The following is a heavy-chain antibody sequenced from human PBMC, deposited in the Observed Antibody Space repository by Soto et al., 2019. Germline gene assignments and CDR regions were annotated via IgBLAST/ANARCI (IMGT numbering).Heavy chain of an antibody. Sequence: QVQLEQSGAEVKKPGSSVKLSCKASGGTFRNSAISWVRQAPGQGLEWMGGIMPIFRTPDYAQKFQGRVTSTADESTNTAYMEFSGLRSDDTAVYSCARDNDRPQLGGNYCCIWDVWGDS. V-gene: IGHV1-69*12. D-gene: IGHD1-7*01. J-gene: IGHJ5*01. CDR3: ARDNDRPQLGGNYCCIWDVWGDS. CDR1: GGTFRNSA. CDR2: IMPIFRTP.